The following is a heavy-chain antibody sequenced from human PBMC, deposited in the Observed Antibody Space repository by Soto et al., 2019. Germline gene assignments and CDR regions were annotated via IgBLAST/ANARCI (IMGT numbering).Heavy chain of an antibody. Sequence: QVQVVQSGAEVKKPGASVKVSCKASGYTFTRHYINWVRQAPGQGLEWMGIINPSDGSTSYAQNLQGSVTMTRDTSTSTVYMEVSSLRSEDTAVYYCVKGGSPPFYWGQGTLVTVSS. CDR1: GYTFTRHY. CDR2: INPSDGST. CDR3: VKGGSPPFY. V-gene: IGHV1-46*01. D-gene: IGHD6-6*01. J-gene: IGHJ4*02.